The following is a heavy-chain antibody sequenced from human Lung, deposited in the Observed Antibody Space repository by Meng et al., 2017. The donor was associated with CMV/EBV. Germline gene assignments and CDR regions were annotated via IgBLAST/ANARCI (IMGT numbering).Heavy chain of an antibody. D-gene: IGHD3-3*01. V-gene: IGHV3-7*01. J-gene: IGHJ6*02. CDR2: IKQDGSEK. Sequence: GESXKISCAASGFTFSSYWMSWVRQAPGKGLEWVANIKQDGSEKYYVDSVKGRFTISRDNAKNSLYLQMNSLRAEDTAVYYCAREGVFGVVIAGYYGMDVXGHGXTVTVSS. CDR3: AREGVFGVVIAGYYGMDV. CDR1: GFTFSSYW.